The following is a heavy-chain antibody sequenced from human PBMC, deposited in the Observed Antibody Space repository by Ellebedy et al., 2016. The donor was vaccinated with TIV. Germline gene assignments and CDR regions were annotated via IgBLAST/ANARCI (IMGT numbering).Heavy chain of an antibody. J-gene: IGHJ2*01. CDR3: ARGHFQDVDIDHWYFDL. CDR1: GGSFSGHS. CDR2: VNHRGST. Sequence: SETLSLTCAVNGGSFSGHSWSWIRQPPGKGLEWIGEVNHRGSTSYNRSLRSRVTISIDTSNYQFSLRLSAVTAADTAVYYCARGHFQDVDIDHWYFDLWGRGTLVTVSS. V-gene: IGHV4-34*01.